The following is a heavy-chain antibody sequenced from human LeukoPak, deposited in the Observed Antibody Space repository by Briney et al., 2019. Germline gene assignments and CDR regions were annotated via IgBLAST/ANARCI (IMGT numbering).Heavy chain of an antibody. V-gene: IGHV3-48*03. CDR1: GFTFSNYE. J-gene: IGHJ4*02. CDR3: ARGTSSYDSSGYYPYFDY. D-gene: IGHD3-22*01. Sequence: GGSLRLSCAASGFTFSNYEMNWVRQAPGKGLEWVSYISSSGSTTYYADSVKGRFTISRDNAKNSLYLQMNSLRAEDTAVYYCARGTSSYDSSGYYPYFDYWGQGTLVTVSS. CDR2: ISSSGSTT.